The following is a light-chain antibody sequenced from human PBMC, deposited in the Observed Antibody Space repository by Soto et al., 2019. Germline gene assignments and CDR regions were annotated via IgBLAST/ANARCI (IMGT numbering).Light chain of an antibody. Sequence: QSVLTQPRSVSGSPGQSVTNSCTGTSSDVGGYSYVSWYQQHPGKAPKLMIYDVSKRPSGVPDRFSGSKSGNTASLTISGLQAEDEADYYCCSYAGSYYVFGTGTKLTVL. J-gene: IGLJ1*01. V-gene: IGLV2-11*01. CDR2: DVS. CDR1: SSDVGGYSY. CDR3: CSYAGSYYV.